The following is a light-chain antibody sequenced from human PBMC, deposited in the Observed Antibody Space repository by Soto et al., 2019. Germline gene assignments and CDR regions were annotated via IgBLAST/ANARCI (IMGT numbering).Light chain of an antibody. Sequence: DIQMTQSPSSVSASVGDRVTITCRASQGIGNWLAWYQQKPGKAPKLLIYATSNLQSGVPSRFSGSGSGTDFTLTISSLQPEDFATYYCQQYNSHYTFGQGTKVEI. CDR2: ATS. V-gene: IGKV1-12*01. J-gene: IGKJ2*01. CDR3: QQYNSHYT. CDR1: QGIGNW.